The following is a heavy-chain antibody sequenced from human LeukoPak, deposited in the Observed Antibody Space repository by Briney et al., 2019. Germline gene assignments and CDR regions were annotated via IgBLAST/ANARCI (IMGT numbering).Heavy chain of an antibody. CDR3: ARASSSYYDYVWGSYRSTFDY. CDR2: IYYSGST. Sequence: SETLSLTCTVSGGSISSYYWSWIRQPPGKGLEHIGYIYYSGSTNYNPSLKSRVTISVDKSKNQFSLKLSSVTAADTAVYYCARASSSYYDYVWGSYRSTFDYWGQGTLVTVSS. J-gene: IGHJ4*02. V-gene: IGHV4-59*12. D-gene: IGHD3-16*02. CDR1: GGSISSYY.